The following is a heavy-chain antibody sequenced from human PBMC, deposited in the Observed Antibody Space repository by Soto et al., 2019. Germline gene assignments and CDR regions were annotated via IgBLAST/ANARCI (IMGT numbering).Heavy chain of an antibody. D-gene: IGHD4-4*01. CDR1: GFTFSSYA. J-gene: IGHJ6*03. Sequence: EVQLLESGGGLVQPGGSLRLSCAASGFTFSSYAMGWVRQAPGKGLEWVSAISGSGGSTYYADSVKGRFTISRDNSKNTLYLQMNSLRAEDTAVYYCAKTIGGDYSNYSNYYYYYYYMDVWGKGTTVTVSS. CDR3: AKTIGGDYSNYSNYYYYYYYMDV. CDR2: ISGSGGST. V-gene: IGHV3-23*01.